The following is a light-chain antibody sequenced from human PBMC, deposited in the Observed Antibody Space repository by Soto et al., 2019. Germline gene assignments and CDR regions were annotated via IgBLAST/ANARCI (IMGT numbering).Light chain of an antibody. CDR1: QAINNY. CDR2: TAS. V-gene: IGKV1-27*01. J-gene: IGKJ4*01. Sequence: DIQMTQSPSSLSASVGDRVTITCRASQAINNYLAWYQQKPGKVPKLLIYTASTLQSGVPSRFSGSGSGTDFTLTISSLQPEDVATYYCXKYHSAPLTFGGGTKVEIK. CDR3: XKYHSAPLT.